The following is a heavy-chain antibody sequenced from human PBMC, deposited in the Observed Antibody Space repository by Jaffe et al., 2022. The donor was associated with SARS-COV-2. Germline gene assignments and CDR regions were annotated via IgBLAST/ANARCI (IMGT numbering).Heavy chain of an antibody. CDR3: ARDPAGYSGYDLQIYVGGFDY. D-gene: IGHD5-12*01. V-gene: IGHV3-33*01. CDR1: GFTFSSYG. J-gene: IGHJ4*02. CDR2: IWYDGSNK. Sequence: QVQLVESGGGVVQPGRSLRLSCAASGFTFSSYGMHWVRQAPGKGLEWVAVIWYDGSNKYYADSVKGRFTISRDNSKNTLYLQMNSLRAEDTAVYYCARDPAGYSGYDLQIYVGGFDYWGQGTLVTVSS.